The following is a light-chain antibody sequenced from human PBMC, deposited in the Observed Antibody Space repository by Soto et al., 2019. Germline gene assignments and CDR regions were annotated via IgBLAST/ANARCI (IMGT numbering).Light chain of an antibody. CDR2: DVF. CDR1: QDISKY. CDR3: QTYDQLPIT. J-gene: IGKJ4*01. Sequence: DIQMTQSASSLPASVGDTVTISCQASQDISKYLIWFQQKPGKAPKLLIYDVFNVETGVPSSFSGRGSGTDFTLIISNLQPEDFATSYCQTYDQLPITVGGVTKVYI. V-gene: IGKV1-33*01.